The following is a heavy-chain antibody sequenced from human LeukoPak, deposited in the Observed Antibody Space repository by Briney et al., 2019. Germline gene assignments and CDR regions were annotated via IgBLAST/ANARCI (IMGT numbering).Heavy chain of an antibody. V-gene: IGHV3-21*03. CDR1: GFTFSSYS. CDR3: AKDTTPLEQWLAGIDY. CDR2: ISSSSSYI. D-gene: IGHD6-19*01. Sequence: PGGSLRLSCAASGFTFSSYSMNWVRQAPGKGLEWVSSISSSSSYIYYADSVKGRFTISRDNAKNSLYLQMNSLRAEDTALYYCAKDTTPLEQWLAGIDYWGQGTLVTVSS. J-gene: IGHJ4*02.